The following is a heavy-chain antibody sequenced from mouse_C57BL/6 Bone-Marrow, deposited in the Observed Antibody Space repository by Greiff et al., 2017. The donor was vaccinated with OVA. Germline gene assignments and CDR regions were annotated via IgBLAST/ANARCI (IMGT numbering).Heavy chain of an antibody. CDR1: GFSLTSYG. CDR2: IWSGGST. Sequence: VKLKQSGPGLVQPSQSLSITCTVSGFSLTSYGVHWVRQSPGKGLEWLGVIWSGGSTDYNAAFISRLSISKDNSKSQVFFKMNSLQAADTAIYDCARADYGSSSAWFAYWGQGTLVTVSA. V-gene: IGHV2-2*01. CDR3: ARADYGSSSAWFAY. J-gene: IGHJ3*01. D-gene: IGHD1-1*01.